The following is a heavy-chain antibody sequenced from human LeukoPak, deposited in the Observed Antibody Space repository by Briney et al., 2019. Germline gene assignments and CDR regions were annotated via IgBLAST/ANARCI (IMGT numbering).Heavy chain of an antibody. J-gene: IGHJ6*02. CDR3: ARDLDCSSTSCQNGYYYYGMDV. D-gene: IGHD2-2*01. CDR2: IIPIFGTA. V-gene: IGHV1-69*01. Sequence: SVKVSCKASGGTFSSYAISWVRQAPGQGLEWMGGIIPIFGTANYAQKFQGRVTITADESTSTAYMELSSLRSEDTAVYYCARDLDCSSTSCQNGYYYYGMDVWGQGTTVTVSS. CDR1: GGTFSSYA.